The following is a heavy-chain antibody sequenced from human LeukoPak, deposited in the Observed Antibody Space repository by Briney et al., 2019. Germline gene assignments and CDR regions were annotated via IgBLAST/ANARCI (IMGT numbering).Heavy chain of an antibody. CDR3: ARGSRSRDY. Sequence: ASVKVSCKTSGYTFTNYDINWVRQATGQGLEWMGWMNPNSGNTGYAQKFQGRVTMTRNISTSTAYMELSSLRSEDTAVYYCARGSRSRDYWGQGTQVTVSS. CDR2: MNPNSGNT. CDR1: GYTFTNYD. V-gene: IGHV1-8*01. J-gene: IGHJ4*02. D-gene: IGHD3-10*01.